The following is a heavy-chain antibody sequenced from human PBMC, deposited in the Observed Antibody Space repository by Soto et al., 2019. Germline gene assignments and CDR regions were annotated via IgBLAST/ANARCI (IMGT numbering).Heavy chain of an antibody. D-gene: IGHD2-15*01. CDR1: GGSISSSSYY. CDR3: ARQLGYCSGGSCYHDAFDI. CDR2: IYYSGST. Sequence: SETLSLTCTVSGGSISSSSYYWGWIRQPPGKGLEWIGSIYYSGSTYYNPSLKSRVTISVDTSKNQFSLKLSSVTAADTAVYYCARQLGYCSGGSCYHDAFDIWGQGTMVTVSS. V-gene: IGHV4-39*01. J-gene: IGHJ3*02.